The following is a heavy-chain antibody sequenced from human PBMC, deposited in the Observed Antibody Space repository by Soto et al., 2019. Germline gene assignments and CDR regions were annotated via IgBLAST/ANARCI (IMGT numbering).Heavy chain of an antibody. V-gene: IGHV3-74*01. CDR2: ITSDGSST. J-gene: IGHJ4*02. CDR1: GFTFGTYW. Sequence: EVQLVESGGAVVQPGGSLRLSCAASGFTFGTYWMHWVRRPPGKGLVWVARITSDGSSTTYADYVKGRFTISRDTAKNTLYLQMNCLRADDTAIYYCVRHFDKWGQGTLVTVS. CDR3: VRHFDK.